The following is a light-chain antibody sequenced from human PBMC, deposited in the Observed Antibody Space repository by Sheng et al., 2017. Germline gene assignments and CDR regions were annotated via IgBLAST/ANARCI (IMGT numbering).Light chain of an antibody. CDR3: QQHGFSPYT. J-gene: IGKJ2*01. CDR2: GAS. CDR1: QSVSSSY. V-gene: IGKV3-20*01. Sequence: EIVLTQSPGTLSLSPGERATLSCRASQSVSSSYLAWYQQKPGQAPRLLIYGASSRATGIPDRFSGSGSGTDFTLTISKLEPEDFAVYYCQQHGFSPYTFGRGTKLEIK.